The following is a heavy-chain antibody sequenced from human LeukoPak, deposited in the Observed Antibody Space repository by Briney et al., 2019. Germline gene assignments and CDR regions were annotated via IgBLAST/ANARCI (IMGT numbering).Heavy chain of an antibody. CDR2: IMGSGGGA. V-gene: IGHV3-23*01. CDR3: VKDATFSGVNYFDY. CDR1: GFTFSNYA. J-gene: IGHJ4*02. D-gene: IGHD3-3*01. Sequence: GGSLRLSCAASGFTFSNYAISWVRQAPGEGLEWVSGIMGSGGGAFYAESVKGRFTISRDNSKNTLYLQMNSLRADDTAAYYCVKDATFSGVNYFDYWGQGALVTVSS.